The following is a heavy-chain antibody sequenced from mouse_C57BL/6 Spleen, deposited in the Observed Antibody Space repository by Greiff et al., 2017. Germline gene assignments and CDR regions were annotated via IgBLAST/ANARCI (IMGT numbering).Heavy chain of an antibody. Sequence: VQLQQSGAELVRPGASVTLSCKASGYSFTDYEMHWVKQTPVHGLEWIGAIDPETGGTGYNQKFKGKAILTADKSSSTAYMELRSLTSEDSAVYYCTRRNYGSSYEGFAYWGPGVLVTVSA. CDR3: TRRNYGSSYEGFAY. CDR2: IDPETGGT. J-gene: IGHJ3*01. D-gene: IGHD1-1*01. V-gene: IGHV1-15*01. CDR1: GYSFTDYE.